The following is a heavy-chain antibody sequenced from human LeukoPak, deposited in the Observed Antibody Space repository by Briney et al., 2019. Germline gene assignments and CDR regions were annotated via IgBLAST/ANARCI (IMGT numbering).Heavy chain of an antibody. V-gene: IGHV1-69*05. CDR3: ARTYCGGDCYHLYFDY. D-gene: IGHD2-21*02. CDR2: IIPIFGTA. CDR1: GGTFSSYA. Sequence: GASVKASCKASGGTFSSYAISWVRQAPGQGLEWMGGIIPIFGTANYAQKFQGRVTITTDESTSTAYMELSSLRSEDTAVYYCARTYCGGDCYHLYFDYWGQGTLVTVSS. J-gene: IGHJ4*02.